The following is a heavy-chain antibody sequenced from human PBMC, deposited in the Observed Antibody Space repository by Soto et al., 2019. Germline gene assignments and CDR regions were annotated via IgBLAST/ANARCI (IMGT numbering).Heavy chain of an antibody. J-gene: IGHJ5*02. Sequence: QVQLVQSGAEVKKPGSSVKVSCTASGGTFSSYAISWVRQAPGQGLEWMGGIIPIFGTANYAQQFQGRVTITADEPTSTAYMELSSLRSEDTAVYYCARDAGYCSSTSCYTNWFDPWGQGTLVTVSS. D-gene: IGHD2-2*02. CDR3: ARDAGYCSSTSCYTNWFDP. V-gene: IGHV1-69*01. CDR2: IIPIFGTA. CDR1: GGTFSSYA.